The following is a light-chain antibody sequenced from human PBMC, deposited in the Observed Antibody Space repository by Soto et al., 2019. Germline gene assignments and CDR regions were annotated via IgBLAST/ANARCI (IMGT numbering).Light chain of an antibody. CDR2: GAS. V-gene: IGKV3-15*01. Sequence: EIVMTQSPATLSVSPGERATLSCRASQSVSNNLAWYQKTPGQAPRLLIYGASTRATGIPARFSGSGSGTEFTLTISSLQSEDFAVYYCQQYNDWPRTFGQGTKVDIK. CDR1: QSVSNN. J-gene: IGKJ1*01. CDR3: QQYNDWPRT.